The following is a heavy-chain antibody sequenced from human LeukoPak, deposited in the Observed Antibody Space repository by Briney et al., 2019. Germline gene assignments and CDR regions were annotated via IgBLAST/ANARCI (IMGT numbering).Heavy chain of an antibody. V-gene: IGHV3-48*01. CDR3: AKTPGQRRPSECDY. D-gene: IGHD6-25*01. Sequence: GGSLRLSCAASGFTFNNYYMSWVRQAPGKGLECVSCISSSSSTIYYADSVKGRFTISRDKAKNSLYLQMNALRAEDTAVYYCAKTPGQRRPSECDYWGQGTLVTVSS. CDR1: GFTFNNYY. CDR2: ISSSSSTI. J-gene: IGHJ4*02.